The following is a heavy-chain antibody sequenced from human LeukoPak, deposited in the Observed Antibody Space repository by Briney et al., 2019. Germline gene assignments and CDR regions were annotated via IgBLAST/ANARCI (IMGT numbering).Heavy chain of an antibody. V-gene: IGHV4-59*01. CDR1: GGSISSYY. Sequence: SETLSLTCTVSGGSISSYYWSWIRQPPGKGLEWTGYIYYSGSTNYNPSLKSRVTISVDTSKNQFSLKLSSVTAADTAVYYCARDLGLRYCSGGSCQTSDAFDIWGQGTMVTVSS. CDR2: IYYSGST. CDR3: ARDLGLRYCSGGSCQTSDAFDI. D-gene: IGHD2-15*01. J-gene: IGHJ3*02.